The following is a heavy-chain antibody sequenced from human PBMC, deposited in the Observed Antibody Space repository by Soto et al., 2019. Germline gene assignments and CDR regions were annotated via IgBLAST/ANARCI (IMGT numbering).Heavy chain of an antibody. V-gene: IGHV4-59*01. D-gene: IGHD3-22*01. CDR3: AREAYYYDSSGSLEGAYFDY. J-gene: IGHJ4*02. Sequence: SGSLSLTCTSSGGSISSYYWSWILQPPGKGLEWIGYIYYSGSTNYNPSLKSRVTISVDTSKNQFSLKLSSVTAADTAVYYCAREAYYYDSSGSLEGAYFDYWGQGTLVTVSS. CDR2: IYYSGST. CDR1: GGSISSYY.